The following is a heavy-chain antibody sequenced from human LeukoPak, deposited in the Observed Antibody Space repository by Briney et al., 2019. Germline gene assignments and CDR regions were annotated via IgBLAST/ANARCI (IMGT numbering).Heavy chain of an antibody. CDR2: INHSGST. J-gene: IGHJ4*02. CDR3: ARAADYSQEGLDY. Sequence: SETLSLTCAVYGGSFSGFSWSWIRQPPGKGLEWIGEINHSGSTNYNPSLKSRVTISVDTSKNQFSLKLSSVTAADTAVYYCARAADYSQEGLDYWGQGTLVTVSS. D-gene: IGHD2-15*01. V-gene: IGHV4-34*01. CDR1: GGSFSGFS.